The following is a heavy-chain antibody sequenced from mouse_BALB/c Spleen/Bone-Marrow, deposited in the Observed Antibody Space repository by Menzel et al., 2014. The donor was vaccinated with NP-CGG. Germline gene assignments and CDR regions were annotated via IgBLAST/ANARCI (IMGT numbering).Heavy chain of an antibody. CDR1: GLTFSRSG. Sequence: EVMLVESGGGLVQPGGSRKLSCAASGLTFSRSGMHWVRQAPEKGLEWVAYISSGSRTIYYADTMKGRFTISRDNPKNTLFLQMTSLRSEDTAMYYCARARSTMITTGAMDYWGQGTSITVSS. J-gene: IGHJ4*01. D-gene: IGHD2-4*01. CDR2: ISSGSRTI. CDR3: ARARSTMITTGAMDY. V-gene: IGHV5-17*02.